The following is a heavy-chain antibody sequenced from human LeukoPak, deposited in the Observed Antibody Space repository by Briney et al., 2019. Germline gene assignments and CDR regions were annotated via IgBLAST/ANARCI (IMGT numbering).Heavy chain of an antibody. CDR3: AKAGAYSSSSYDY. J-gene: IGHJ4*02. D-gene: IGHD6-6*01. CDR2: IYSGSST. V-gene: IGHV3-53*01. Sequence: GGSLRLSCAASGFTVSSYYMNWVRQAPGKGLEWVSVIYSGSSTYYADSVKARFTISRDNSKNTLYLQMNSLRDEDTALYYCAKAGAYSSSSYDYWGQGALVTVSS. CDR1: GFTVSSYY.